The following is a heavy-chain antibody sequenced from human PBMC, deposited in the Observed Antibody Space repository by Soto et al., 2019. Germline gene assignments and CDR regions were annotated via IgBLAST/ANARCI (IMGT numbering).Heavy chain of an antibody. Sequence: QVQLVESGGGVVQPGRSLRLSCAASGFTFSRYAMHWVRQAPGKGLEWVAFISSDGSKKSYVDSVKGRFTMSRDNSKNTLYLQMNSLRAEDTADYYCARVHYSDSSGYYEIDYWGQGTLVTVSS. J-gene: IGHJ4*02. V-gene: IGHV3-30*04. CDR2: ISSDGSKK. CDR3: ARVHYSDSSGYYEIDY. CDR1: GFTFSRYA. D-gene: IGHD3-22*01.